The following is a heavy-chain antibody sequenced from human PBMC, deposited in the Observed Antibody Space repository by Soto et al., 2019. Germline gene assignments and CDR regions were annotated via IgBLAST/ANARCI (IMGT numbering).Heavy chain of an antibody. CDR1: GYTFTGYY. CDR2: INPNSGGT. J-gene: IGHJ4*02. CDR3: ARDREDYYGSGSSYFDY. Sequence: GASVKVSCKASGYTFTGYYMHWVRQAPGQGLEWMGWINPNSGGTNYAQKFQGWVTMTRDTSISTAYMELSRLRSDDTAVYYCARDREDYYGSGSSYFDYWGQGTLVTVSS. D-gene: IGHD3-10*01. V-gene: IGHV1-2*04.